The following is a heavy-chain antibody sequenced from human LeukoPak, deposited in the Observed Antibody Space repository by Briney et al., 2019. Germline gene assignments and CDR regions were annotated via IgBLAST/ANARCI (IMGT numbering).Heavy chain of an antibody. D-gene: IGHD6-13*01. J-gene: IGHJ4*02. CDR3: AKGSLGSWYYFDY. V-gene: IGHV3-23*01. CDR1: GFTFGNYA. Sequence: PGGSLRLSCAASGFTFGNYAMSWVRQAPGKGPEWVSTFSRSGSDTYYAGSVKGRFTIFRDNSKNTLYLQMNSLRAEDTAVYYCAKGSLGSWYYFDYWGQGTLVTVSS. CDR2: FSRSGSDT.